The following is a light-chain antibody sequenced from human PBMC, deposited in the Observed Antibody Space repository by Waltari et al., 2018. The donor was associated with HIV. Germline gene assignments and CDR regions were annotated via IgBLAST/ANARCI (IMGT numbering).Light chain of an antibody. CDR2: DVS. V-gene: IGLV2-14*03. J-gene: IGLJ1*01. CDR1: SSAVCGYHY. Sequence: QSALTQPASVSGSPGQSIPIPCIGTSSAVCGYHYISWYQQHPGKAPKLMIYDVSNRPSGVSVRFSGSKSGNTASLTISGLQAEDEADYYCSSYTNSSTLEVFGTGTKVTVL. CDR3: SSYTNSSTLEV.